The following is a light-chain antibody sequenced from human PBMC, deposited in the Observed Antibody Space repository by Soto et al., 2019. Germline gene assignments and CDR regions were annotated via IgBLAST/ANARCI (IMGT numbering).Light chain of an antibody. CDR3: TSYTRSSTQV. V-gene: IGLV2-14*01. CDR2: EVS. Sequence: QSALTQPASVSGSPGQWITISCTGTSSDVGGYNYVSWYQQHPGKAPKLMIYEVSNRPSGVSNRFSGSKSGNTASLTISGLQAEDEADYYCTSYTRSSTQVFGTGTKVTVL. CDR1: SSDVGGYNY. J-gene: IGLJ1*01.